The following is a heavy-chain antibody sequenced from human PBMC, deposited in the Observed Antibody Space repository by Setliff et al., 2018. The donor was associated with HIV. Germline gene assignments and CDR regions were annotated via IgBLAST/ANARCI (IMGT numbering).Heavy chain of an antibody. CDR2: IYSGGSST. D-gene: IGHD7-27*01. Sequence: HPGGSLRLSCAASGLTFSRYAMSWVRQAPGKGLEWVSIIYSGGSSTYYADSVKGRFTISRDNSKNTLYLQLNKLRAEDTAVYYCAKFLGIGRYFDYWGQGTLVTVSS. CDR1: GLTFSRYA. V-gene: IGHV3-23*03. J-gene: IGHJ4*02. CDR3: AKFLGIGRYFDY.